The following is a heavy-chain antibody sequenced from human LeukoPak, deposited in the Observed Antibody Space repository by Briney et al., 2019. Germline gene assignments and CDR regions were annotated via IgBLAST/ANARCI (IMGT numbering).Heavy chain of an antibody. CDR1: GFTFSSYA. CDR2: ISYDGSNK. V-gene: IGHV3-30-3*01. Sequence: GGSLRLSCAASGFTFSSYALHWVRQAPGKGLEGVAVISYDGSNKYYADSVKGRFTISRDNSKNTLYLQMNSLRAEDTAVYYCARDDLDDYGDYNPDYWGQGTLVTVSP. J-gene: IGHJ4*02. D-gene: IGHD4-17*01. CDR3: ARDDLDDYGDYNPDY.